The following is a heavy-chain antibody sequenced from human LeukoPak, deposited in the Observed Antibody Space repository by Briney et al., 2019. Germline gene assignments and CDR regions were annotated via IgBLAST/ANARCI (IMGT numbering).Heavy chain of an antibody. Sequence: GGSLRLSCAASGFTFSSYAMHWVRQAPGKGLEWVAVISYDGSNKYYADSVKGRFTISRDNSKNTLYLQMNSLRAEDTAVYYCALWGPSGMDVWGQETTVTVSS. V-gene: IGHV3-30-3*01. CDR2: ISYDGSNK. CDR1: GFTFSSYA. CDR3: ALWGPSGMDV. D-gene: IGHD3-10*01. J-gene: IGHJ6*02.